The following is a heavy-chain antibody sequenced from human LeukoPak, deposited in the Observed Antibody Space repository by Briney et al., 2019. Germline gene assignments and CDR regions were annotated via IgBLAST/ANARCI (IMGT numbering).Heavy chain of an antibody. V-gene: IGHV4-39*01. CDR3: ARPVVPAAMVDYYYMDV. CDR1: GGSISSSSYY. Sequence: SETLSLTCTVSGGSISSSSYYWGWIRQPPGKGLEWIGSIYYSGSTYYNPSLKSRVTISVDTSKSQFSLKLSSVTAADTAVYYCARPVVPAAMVDYYYMDVWGKGTTVTVSS. CDR2: IYYSGST. D-gene: IGHD2-2*01. J-gene: IGHJ6*03.